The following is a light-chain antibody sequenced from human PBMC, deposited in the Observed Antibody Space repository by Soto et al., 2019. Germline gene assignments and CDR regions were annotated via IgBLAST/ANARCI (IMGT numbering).Light chain of an antibody. Sequence: EIVLTQSPGTLSLSPGERATLSCRASQSVSSNYLAWYQQKPGQAPRVLIYGASRRATGIPDRFSGSGSGTDFTLTISRMEPEDFAVYYCQQYGSSPTWTFGQGTKVEIK. V-gene: IGKV3-20*01. CDR1: QSVSSNY. CDR3: QQYGSSPTWT. CDR2: GAS. J-gene: IGKJ1*01.